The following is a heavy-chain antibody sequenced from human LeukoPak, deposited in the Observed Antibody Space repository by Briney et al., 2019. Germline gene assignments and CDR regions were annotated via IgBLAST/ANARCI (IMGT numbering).Heavy chain of an antibody. CDR1: GGSFSGYQ. Sequence: SETLSLTCAVHGGSFSGYQWNWIRQSPGKGLEWIGEINDRGRTNYNPSLKSRVTLSVDTSNKQFSLKLSAVTAADTAVYYCARDTTTVITLPYYFDFWGRGTLVTVSS. D-gene: IGHD4-17*01. J-gene: IGHJ4*02. CDR3: ARDTTTVITLPYYFDF. CDR2: INDRGRT. V-gene: IGHV4-34*01.